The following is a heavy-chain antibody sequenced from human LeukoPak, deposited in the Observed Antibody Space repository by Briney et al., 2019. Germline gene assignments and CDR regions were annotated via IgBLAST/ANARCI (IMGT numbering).Heavy chain of an antibody. CDR1: GGSFSGYY. J-gene: IGHJ4*02. CDR3: ASLRRRYYGSGSYYSLFDY. CDR2: INHSGST. D-gene: IGHD3-10*01. Sequence: SETLSLTCAVYGGSFSGYYWSWIRQPPGKGLEWIGEINHSGSTNYNPSLESRVTISVDTSKNQFSLKLSSVTAADTAVCYCASLRRRYYGSGSYYSLFDYWGQGTLVTVSS. V-gene: IGHV4-34*01.